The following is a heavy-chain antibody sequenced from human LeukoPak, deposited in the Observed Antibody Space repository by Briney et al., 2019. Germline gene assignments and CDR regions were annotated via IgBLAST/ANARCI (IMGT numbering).Heavy chain of an antibody. CDR2: MNPNSGNT. J-gene: IGHJ6*03. Sequence: GASVKVSCKASGYTFTSYDINWVRQATGQGLEWMGWMNPNSGNTGYAQKFQGRDTITRNTSISTAYMELSSLRSEDTAVYYCARGLRYYYYMDVWGKGTTVTVSS. CDR1: GYTFTSYD. CDR3: ARGLRYYYYMDV. V-gene: IGHV1-8*03.